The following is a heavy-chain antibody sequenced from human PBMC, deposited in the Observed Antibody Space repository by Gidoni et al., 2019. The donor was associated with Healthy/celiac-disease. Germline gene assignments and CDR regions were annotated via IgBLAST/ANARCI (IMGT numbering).Heavy chain of an antibody. V-gene: IGHV1-18*01. Sequence: QVQLVQSGAEVKKPGASVKVSCKASGYTFTSYGISWVRQAPGQGLEWMGWISAYNGNTNYAQKLQGRVTMTTDTSTSTAYMELRSLRSDDTAVYYCARALQTDYSNGKLRVRLRLGEGFDYWGQGTLVTVSS. CDR3: ARALQTDYSNGKLRVRLRLGEGFDY. J-gene: IGHJ4*02. D-gene: IGHD4-4*01. CDR1: GYTFTSYG. CDR2: ISAYNGNT.